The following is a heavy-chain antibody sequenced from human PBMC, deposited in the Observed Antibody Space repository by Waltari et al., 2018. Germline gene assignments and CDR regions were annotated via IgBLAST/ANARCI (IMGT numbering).Heavy chain of an antibody. D-gene: IGHD1-26*01. Sequence: QLQLQESGPGLVQPSEPLSLTCTVPGGPIKRRASLWGWVRQPPTKGREWIGTIYYVGTTYYNPSLRSRVTVALDASQNQFSLRRTSVTAADTAVYYCARLSLYYGGREVDWGQGTLVTASS. V-gene: IGHV4-39*01. CDR3: ARLSLYYGGREVD. CDR2: IYYVGTT. CDR1: GGPIKRRASL. J-gene: IGHJ4*02.